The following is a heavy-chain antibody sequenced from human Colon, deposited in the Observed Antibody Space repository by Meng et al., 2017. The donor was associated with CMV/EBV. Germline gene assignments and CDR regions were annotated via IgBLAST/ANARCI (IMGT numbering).Heavy chain of an antibody. CDR3: ARVRQLEGSSSNYYYYGMDV. D-gene: IGHD1-1*01. CDR1: GGSISNYY. V-gene: IGHV4-59*01. CDR2: VYYSGST. J-gene: IGHJ6*02. Sequence: SETLSLTCSVSGGSISNYYWSWIRQPPGKGLEWIGYVYYSGSTNYNPSLKSRVTISVDTSKNQFSLKLSSVTAADTAVYYCARVRQLEGSSSNYYYYGMDVWGQGTTVTVSS.